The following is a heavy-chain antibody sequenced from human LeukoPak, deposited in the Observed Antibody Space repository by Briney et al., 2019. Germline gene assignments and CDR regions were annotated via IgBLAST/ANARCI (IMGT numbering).Heavy chain of an antibody. J-gene: IGHJ4*02. CDR2: IESKTNGETT. CDR3: TTCFGVVISDNFDY. V-gene: IGHV3-15*04. CDR1: GFTFSNPW. D-gene: IGHD3-3*01. Sequence: PGGSLRLSCAASGFTFSNPWMNWVRQAPGKGLEWVGRIESKTNGETTDYAAPVKGRFTISRDDSKNTLYLQMNNLKTEDTAVYYCTTCFGVVISDNFDYWGQGALVTVSS.